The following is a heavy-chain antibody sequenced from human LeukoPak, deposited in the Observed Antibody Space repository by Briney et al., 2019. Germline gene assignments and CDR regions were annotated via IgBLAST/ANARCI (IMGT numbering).Heavy chain of an antibody. Sequence: PSETLSLTCTVSGGSISSGSYYWSWLRQPAGKGLEWIGRIYTSGSTNYNPSLKSRVTISVDTSKNQFSLKLSSVTAADTAVYYCARAPYCSSTSCFIANYYYMDVWGKGTTVTVSS. J-gene: IGHJ6*03. V-gene: IGHV4-61*02. CDR3: ARAPYCSSTSCFIANYYYMDV. D-gene: IGHD2-2*01. CDR1: GGSISSGSYY. CDR2: IYTSGST.